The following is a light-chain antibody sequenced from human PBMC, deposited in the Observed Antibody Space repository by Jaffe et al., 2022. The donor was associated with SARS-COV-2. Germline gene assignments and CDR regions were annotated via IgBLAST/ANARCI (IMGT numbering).Light chain of an antibody. V-gene: IGKV1-39*01. Sequence: DIQMTQSPSSLSASVGDRVTITCRSSQTIANCLSWYQLIPGKAPRLLIYGVSTLQSGVPSRFSGSGSGTDFTLTIGSLQPEDFATYYCLQSYSTPRTFGQGTKMEIK. J-gene: IGKJ1*01. CDR1: QTIANC. CDR3: LQSYSTPRT. CDR2: GVS.